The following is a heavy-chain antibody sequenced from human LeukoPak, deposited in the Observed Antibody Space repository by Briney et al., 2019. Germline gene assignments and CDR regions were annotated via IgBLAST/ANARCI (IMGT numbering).Heavy chain of an antibody. D-gene: IGHD2-2*01. CDR3: ARGQVPAARGHNWFDP. CDR2: INARGDT. Sequence: PSETLSLTCAVYGWSFNDFYWNWIRQPPGKGLEWIGEINARGDTNYNPSLKSRVTISVDTSKNQFSLSLSSMSASDTAVYYCARGQVPAARGHNWFDPWGQGTLVTDSS. CDR1: GWSFNDFY. J-gene: IGHJ5*02. V-gene: IGHV4-34*01.